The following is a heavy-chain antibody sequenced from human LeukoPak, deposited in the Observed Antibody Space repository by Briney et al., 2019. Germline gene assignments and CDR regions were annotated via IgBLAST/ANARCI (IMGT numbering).Heavy chain of an antibody. J-gene: IGHJ6*02. D-gene: IGHD2-2*01. CDR3: ARDRIVVVPAAGTYDYYYYYGMDV. V-gene: IGHV3-21*01. CDR1: GFTFSSYS. Sequence: GGSLRLCCAASGFTFSSYSMNWVRQAPGKGLEWVSSITSSSSYIHSADSVKGRFTISRDNAKNSLYLQMNSLRAEDTAVYYCARDRIVVVPAAGTYDYYYYYGMDVWGQGTTVTVSS. CDR2: ITSSSSYI.